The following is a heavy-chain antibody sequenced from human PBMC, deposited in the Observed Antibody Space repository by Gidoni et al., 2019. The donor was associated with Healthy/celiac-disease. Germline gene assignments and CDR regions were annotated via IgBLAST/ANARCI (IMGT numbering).Heavy chain of an antibody. CDR2: ISDDGSNK. D-gene: IGHD3-10*01. CDR1: GFTFSSYG. J-gene: IGHJ5*02. V-gene: IGHV3-30*03. Sequence: QVQLVESGGGVVQPGRSLRLSCAASGFTFSSYGMHWVRQAPGKGLEWVAVISDDGSNKYYADSVKGRFTISRDKSKNTLYLQMNSLRAEDTAVYYCGSGDWFDPWGQGTLVTVSS. CDR3: GSGDWFDP.